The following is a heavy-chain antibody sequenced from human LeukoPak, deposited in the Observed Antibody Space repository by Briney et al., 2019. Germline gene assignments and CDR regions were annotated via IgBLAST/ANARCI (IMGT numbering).Heavy chain of an antibody. CDR2: ISFSSSYI. CDR3: ARYCSSTSCSEDFYYMDV. V-gene: IGHV3-21*01. CDR1: GLTFSGYS. Sequence: GGSLSLSCSASGLTFSGYSMNWVRQAPGKGLEWDSSISFSSSYIYYADSVKGRFSISRDNAKNSLYLQMNSLRAEDTAVYYCARYCSSTSCSEDFYYMDVWGKGTTVTVSS. D-gene: IGHD2-2*01. J-gene: IGHJ6*03.